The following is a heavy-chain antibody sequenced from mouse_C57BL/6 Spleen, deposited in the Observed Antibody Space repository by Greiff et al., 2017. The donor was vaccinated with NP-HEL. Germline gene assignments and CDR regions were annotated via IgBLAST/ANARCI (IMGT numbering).Heavy chain of an antibody. J-gene: IGHJ3*01. CDR2: IDPSDSYT. D-gene: IGHD2-4*01. Sequence: QVQLKQSGAELVKPGASVKLSCKASGYTFTSYWMQWVKQRPGQGLEWIGEIDPSDSYTNYNQKFKGKATLTVDTSSSTAYMQLSSLTSEDAAVYYCARSGDYEYDRFAYWGQGTLVTVSA. CDR3: ARSGDYEYDRFAY. V-gene: IGHV1-50*01. CDR1: GYTFTSYW.